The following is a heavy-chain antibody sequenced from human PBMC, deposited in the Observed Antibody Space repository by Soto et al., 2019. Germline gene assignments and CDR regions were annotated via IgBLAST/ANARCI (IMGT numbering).Heavy chain of an antibody. CDR2: IIPIFGTT. CDR3: AKTLAARPSGASDI. V-gene: IGHV1-69*01. CDR1: GGTFTSYA. Sequence: QVQVVQSGAEVKKPGSSVKVSCKASGGTFTSYAITWVRQAPGQGLEWMGGIIPIFGTTKYAQKFQGRGTITADGSTRTGYTGLSSMPSEDTAMYYCAKTLAARPSGASDIWGQGTMVTVSS. D-gene: IGHD6-6*01. J-gene: IGHJ3*02.